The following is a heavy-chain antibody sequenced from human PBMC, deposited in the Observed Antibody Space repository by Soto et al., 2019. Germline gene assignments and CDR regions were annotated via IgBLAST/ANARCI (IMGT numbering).Heavy chain of an antibody. CDR1: GGSISSGGYY. Sequence: QVQLQESGPGLVKPSQTLSLTCTVSGGSISSGGYYWSWIRQHPGKGLEWIGYIYYSGSTYYNPSLKSRVTISVETSKNQFSLKLSSVTAADTAVYYCARGRDVVVVAAKGFDYWGQGTLVTVSS. J-gene: IGHJ4*02. CDR2: IYYSGST. CDR3: ARGRDVVVVAAKGFDY. D-gene: IGHD2-15*01. V-gene: IGHV4-31*03.